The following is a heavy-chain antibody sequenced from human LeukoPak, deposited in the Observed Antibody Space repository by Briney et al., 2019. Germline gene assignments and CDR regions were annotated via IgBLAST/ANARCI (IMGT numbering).Heavy chain of an antibody. Sequence: GGSLRLSCAASGFTVSSNYMSWDRQAPGKGLEWVSVIYSGGSTYYADSVKGRFTISRDNSKNTLYLQMNSLRAEDTAVYYCAREQSAAEYYMDVWGKGTTVTVSS. V-gene: IGHV3-66*02. CDR3: AREQSAAEYYMDV. CDR2: IYSGGST. D-gene: IGHD6-13*01. CDR1: GFTVSSNY. J-gene: IGHJ6*03.